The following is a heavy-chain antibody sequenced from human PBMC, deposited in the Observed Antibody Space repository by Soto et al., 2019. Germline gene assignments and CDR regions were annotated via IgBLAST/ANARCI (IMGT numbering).Heavy chain of an antibody. J-gene: IGHJ4*02. CDR1: AGSNDSGGYS. CDR3: ARVPDY. V-gene: IGHV4-30-2*01. CDR2: IYHSRST. Sequence: TLSLPCAVSAGSNDSGGYSWSWIRQPPGKGQDWIGYIYHSRSTYYNPSLKSRVTISVVRSKNQFSLKPSSVTAADTAVYYCARVPDYRGQGTLVTVS.